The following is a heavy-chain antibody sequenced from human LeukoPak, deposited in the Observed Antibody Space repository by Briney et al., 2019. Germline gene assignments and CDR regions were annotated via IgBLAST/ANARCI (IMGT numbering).Heavy chain of an antibody. V-gene: IGHV4-39*01. J-gene: IGHJ5*02. CDR2: IYYSGST. D-gene: IGHD3-22*01. Sequence: PSETLSLTCTVSGGSISSSSYYWGWIRQPPGKGLEWIGSIYYSGSTYYNPSLKSRVTISVDTSKNQFSLKLSSVTAADTAVYYCARHISSYGYYDSSGYGKLLTPGFDPWGQGTLVTVSS. CDR3: ARHISSYGYYDSSGYGKLLTPGFDP. CDR1: GGSISSSSYY.